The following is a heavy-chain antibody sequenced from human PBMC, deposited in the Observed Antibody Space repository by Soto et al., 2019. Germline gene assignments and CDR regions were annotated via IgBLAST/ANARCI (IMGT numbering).Heavy chain of an antibody. V-gene: IGHV3-74*01. CDR2: ITNDGSGA. Sequence: PGGSLRLSCAASGFTFNSHWMHWVRQVPGNGPEWVARITNDGSGAIYADSVKGRFTISRDNAKNTVYLEMNSLRVEDTAVYYCVRDRPHNWFDPWGQGTLLTVSS. CDR1: GFTFNSHW. J-gene: IGHJ5*02. CDR3: VRDRPHNWFDP.